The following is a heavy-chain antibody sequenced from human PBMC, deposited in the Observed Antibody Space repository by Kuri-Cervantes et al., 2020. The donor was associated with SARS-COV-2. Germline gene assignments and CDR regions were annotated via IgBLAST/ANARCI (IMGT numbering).Heavy chain of an antibody. Sequence: GESLKISCAASGFTFSSYSMNWVRQAPGKGLEWVSAISGSGGSIYYADSVKGRSTISRDNSKNTLYLQMNSLRAEDTAVYYCARQGVEGVGYWGQGTLVTVSS. V-gene: IGHV3-23*01. J-gene: IGHJ4*02. D-gene: IGHD2-8*01. CDR2: ISGSGGSI. CDR3: ARQGVEGVGY. CDR1: GFTFSSYS.